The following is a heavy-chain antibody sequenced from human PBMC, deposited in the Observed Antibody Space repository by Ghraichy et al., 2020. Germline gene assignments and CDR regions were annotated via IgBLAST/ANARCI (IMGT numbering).Heavy chain of an antibody. D-gene: IGHD5-18*01. CDR2: ISTNGGST. CDR3: ARSQVWYDY. Sequence: GGSLRLSCAASGFTFSNYAMHWVRQAPGKGLEYVSAISTNGGSTYYANSVKGRFTISRDNSKNTLYLQMGSLRVDDTAVYYCARSQVWYDYWGQGTLVTVSS. J-gene: IGHJ4*02. V-gene: IGHV3-64*01. CDR1: GFTFSNYA.